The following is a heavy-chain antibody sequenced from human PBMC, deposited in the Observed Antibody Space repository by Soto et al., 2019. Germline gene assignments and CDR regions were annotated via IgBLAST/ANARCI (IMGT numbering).Heavy chain of an antibody. D-gene: IGHD6-6*01. J-gene: IGHJ4*02. Sequence: QVQLVESGRGVVQPGRSLRLSCAASGFTFSSYGMHWVRQAPGKGLEWVAVIWYDGSNKYYADSVKGRFTISRDNSKNTLYLQMNSLRAEDTAVYYCARDLGSSSAWYFDYWGQGTLVTVSS. CDR1: GFTFSSYG. CDR3: ARDLGSSSAWYFDY. CDR2: IWYDGSNK. V-gene: IGHV3-33*01.